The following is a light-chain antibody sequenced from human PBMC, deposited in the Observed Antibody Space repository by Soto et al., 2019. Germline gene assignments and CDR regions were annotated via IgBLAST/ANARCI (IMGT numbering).Light chain of an antibody. CDR1: QSVTTW. V-gene: IGKV1-5*01. Sequence: DVPMTQSPSTLSASVGDRVTITCRASQSVTTWLAWYQQKPGKAPKVLIYDASGLESGVPSRFSDSGSGTEFTLTICSLHPDDFATYYCHHYNSYPGTFGQGTKVEIK. J-gene: IGKJ1*01. CDR2: DAS. CDR3: HHYNSYPGT.